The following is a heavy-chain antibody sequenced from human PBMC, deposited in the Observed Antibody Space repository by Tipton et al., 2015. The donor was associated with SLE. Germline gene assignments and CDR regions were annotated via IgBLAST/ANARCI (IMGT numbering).Heavy chain of an antibody. D-gene: IGHD1-26*01. J-gene: IGHJ4*02. Sequence: TLSLTCTVSGGPISSSSYYWGWIRQPPGKGLEWIGSIYYSGSTYYNPSLKSRVTISVDTSKNQFSLKLSSVTAADTAVYYCATARELRGPFDYWGQGTLVTVCS. CDR2: IYYSGST. CDR3: ATARELRGPFDY. V-gene: IGHV4-39*07. CDR1: GGPISSSSYY.